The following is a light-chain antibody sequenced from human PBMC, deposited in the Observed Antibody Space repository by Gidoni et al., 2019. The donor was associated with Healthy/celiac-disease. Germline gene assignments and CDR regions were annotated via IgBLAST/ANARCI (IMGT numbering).Light chain of an antibody. J-gene: IGLJ3*02. CDR2: GNS. Sequence: QSVLTQPPSVSGAPGPRVTIPCTGSSPNIGAGYDVHWYQQLPGTAPNLLIYGNSNRPSGVPDRFSGSKSGTSASLAITGLQAEDEADYYCQSYDSSLSGWVFGGGTKLTVL. V-gene: IGLV1-40*01. CDR1: SPNIGAGYD. CDR3: QSYDSSLSGWV.